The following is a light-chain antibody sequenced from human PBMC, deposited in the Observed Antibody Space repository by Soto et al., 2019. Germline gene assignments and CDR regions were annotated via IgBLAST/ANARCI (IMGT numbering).Light chain of an antibody. V-gene: IGKV1-9*01. CDR1: RGINTY. CDR3: QQLHGYPIT. CDR2: AAS. Sequence: DIQMTQSPSSLSASIGDRVTITCRASRGINTYVNWYQQKPGKAPKLLIYAASNFQSGVPSRFSGSGSGTHFTLTISSLQPEDFATYYCQQLHGYPITFGQGTKVDI. J-gene: IGKJ1*01.